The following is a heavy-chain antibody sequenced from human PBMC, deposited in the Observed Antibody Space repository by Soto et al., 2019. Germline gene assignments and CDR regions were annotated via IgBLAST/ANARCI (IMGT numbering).Heavy chain of an antibody. J-gene: IGHJ5*02. V-gene: IGHV4-30-2*01. CDR3: ASSLGERNNWFDP. Sequence: PSETLSLTCTVSGGSISSSSYYWGWIRQPPGKGLEWIGYIYHSGSTYYNPSLKSRVTISVDRSKNQFSLKLSSVTAADTAVYYCASSLGERNNWFDPWGQGTLVTVSS. CDR1: GGSISSSSYY. CDR2: IYHSGST.